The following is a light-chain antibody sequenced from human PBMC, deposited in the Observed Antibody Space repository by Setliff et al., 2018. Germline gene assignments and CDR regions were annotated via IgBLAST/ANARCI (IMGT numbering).Light chain of an antibody. Sequence: QSALTQPASVSGSPGQSITISCAGTSSDIGSYHLVSWYQEHPGKVPKLMIYEVNKRPSGVPNRVSGSKSGNTASLTISGLQAEDEGDYYCGSYVTGGTLAFGGGTKVTVL. CDR1: SSDIGSYHL. J-gene: IGLJ3*02. CDR2: EVN. CDR3: GSYVTGGTLA. V-gene: IGLV2-23*02.